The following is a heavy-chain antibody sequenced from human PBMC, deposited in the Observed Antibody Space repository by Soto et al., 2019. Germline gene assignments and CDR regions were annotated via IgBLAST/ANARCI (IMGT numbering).Heavy chain of an antibody. J-gene: IGHJ4*02. Sequence: PGGSLRLSCAASGFTFSTNAMSWVRQAPGKGLEFVSLISGSGNTIYYADSVKGRFTISRDNSKNTVSLQMNSLRAEDTAVYYCAKVGYDTYGYYLRSLDYWGQGTLVTVSS. CDR1: GFTFSTNA. CDR2: ISGSGNTI. D-gene: IGHD3-3*01. V-gene: IGHV3-23*01. CDR3: AKVGYDTYGYYLRSLDY.